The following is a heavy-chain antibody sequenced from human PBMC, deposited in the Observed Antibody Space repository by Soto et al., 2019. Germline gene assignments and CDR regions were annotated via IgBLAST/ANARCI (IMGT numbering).Heavy chain of an antibody. CDR3: ARTHTYYDILTGYYYYYGMDV. Sequence: QVQLVQSGAEVKKPGASVEVSCKASGYTFTSYAMHWVRQAPGQRLEWMGWINAGNGNTKYSQKFQGRVTITRDTSASTAYMELSSLRSEDTAVYYCARTHTYYDILTGYYYYYGMDVWGQGTTVTVSS. V-gene: IGHV1-3*01. CDR2: INAGNGNT. J-gene: IGHJ6*02. CDR1: GYTFTSYA. D-gene: IGHD3-9*01.